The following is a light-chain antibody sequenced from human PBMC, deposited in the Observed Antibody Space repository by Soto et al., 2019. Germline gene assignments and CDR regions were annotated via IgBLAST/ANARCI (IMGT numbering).Light chain of an antibody. CDR3: QQYNNWPT. V-gene: IGKV3-20*01. CDR1: QRISNSY. J-gene: IGKJ1*01. Sequence: EIVLTQSPGTLSLSPGERATLSCRASQRISNSYLAWYQQKPGQAPRLLLYDAPSRATGIPDRVSGSGSGTDFTLTISRLEPEDFAVYYCQQYNNWPTFGQGTKVDIK. CDR2: DAP.